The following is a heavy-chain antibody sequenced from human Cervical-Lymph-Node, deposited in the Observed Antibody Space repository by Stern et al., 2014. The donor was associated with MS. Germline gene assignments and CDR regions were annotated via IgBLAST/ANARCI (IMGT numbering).Heavy chain of an antibody. V-gene: IGHV1-69*12. J-gene: IGHJ6*02. Sequence: VQLVQSGAEVKKPGSSVKVSCTASGDTFINFGISWVRQAPGQGLEWMGGIIPMVGTTEYAQKFQGRVSISADESATTVYMELSSLRSEDTAVYYCARDNDDNGMDVWGQGTTVTVSS. CDR3: ARDNDDNGMDV. D-gene: IGHD1-1*01. CDR2: IIPMVGTT. CDR1: GDTFINFG.